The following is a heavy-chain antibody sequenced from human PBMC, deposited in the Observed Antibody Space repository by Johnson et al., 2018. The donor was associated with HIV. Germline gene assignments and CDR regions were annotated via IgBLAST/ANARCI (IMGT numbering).Heavy chain of an antibody. CDR2: ISYDGSNK. CDR3: ATFGGGSFHAFDI. Sequence: QVQLVESGGGVVQPGRSLRLSCAASGFTFSSYAMHWVRQAPGKGLEWVAVISYDGSNKYYVDSVKGRFTISRDNAKNSLYLQMNSLRAEDTAVYCCATFGGGSFHAFDIWGQGTMVTVSS. V-gene: IGHV3-30*04. J-gene: IGHJ3*02. D-gene: IGHD1-26*01. CDR1: GFTFSSYA.